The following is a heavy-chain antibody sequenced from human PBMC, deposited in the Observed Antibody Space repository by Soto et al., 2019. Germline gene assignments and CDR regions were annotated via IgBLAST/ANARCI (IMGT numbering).Heavy chain of an antibody. CDR3: ARDTYYYDSSGYGYYYGMDV. V-gene: IGHV3-33*01. Sequence: QVQLVESGGGVVQPGRSLRLSCAASGFTFSSYGMHWVRQAPGKGLEWVAVIWYDGSNKYYADSVKGRFTISRDNYKNTLYLQMNSLRAEDTAVYYCARDTYYYDSSGYGYYYGMDVWGQGTTVTVSS. J-gene: IGHJ6*02. CDR1: GFTFSSYG. D-gene: IGHD3-22*01. CDR2: IWYDGSNK.